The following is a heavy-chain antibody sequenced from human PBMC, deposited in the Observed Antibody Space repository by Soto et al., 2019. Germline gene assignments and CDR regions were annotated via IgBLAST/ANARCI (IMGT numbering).Heavy chain of an antibody. D-gene: IGHD6-19*01. CDR3: ARDSGVIAVAATDAFDI. V-gene: IGHV3-33*01. CDR1: GFTFSSYG. J-gene: IGHJ3*02. Sequence: GGSLRLSCAASGFTFSSYGMHWVRQAPGKGLEWVAVIRYDGSNKYYADSVKGRFTISRDNSKNTLYLQMNSLRAEDTAVYYCARDSGVIAVAATDAFDIWGQGTMVTVSS. CDR2: IRYDGSNK.